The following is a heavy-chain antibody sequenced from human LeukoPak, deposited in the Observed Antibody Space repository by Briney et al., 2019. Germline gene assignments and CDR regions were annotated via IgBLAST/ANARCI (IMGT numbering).Heavy chain of an antibody. J-gene: IGHJ5*01. V-gene: IGHV3-48*01. Sequence: GGSLRLSCAASGFTFSIYSMTWVRQAPGKGPEWVSYISTSSNTIYYADSVKGRFTISRDNAKNSLYLQMNSLRAEDTAVYYCTRQPKSCTPGVFVTGKACWFDSWGQGTLVTVSS. CDR1: GFTFSIYS. CDR2: ISTSSNTI. D-gene: IGHD3-10*01. CDR3: TRQPKSCTPGVFVTGKACWFDS.